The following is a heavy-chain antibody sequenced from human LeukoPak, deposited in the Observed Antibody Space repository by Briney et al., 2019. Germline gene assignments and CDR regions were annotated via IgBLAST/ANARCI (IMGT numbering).Heavy chain of an antibody. V-gene: IGHV1-2*02. Sequence: ASVTVSFTASGHTFTVYYMHWVRQAPGQGLEWMGWINPNSGGTNYAQKFQGRVTMTRDTSISAAYMELSRLRSDDTDVYYCARDLIVGATNYYYYMDVWGKGTTVTISS. D-gene: IGHD1-26*01. CDR1: GHTFTVYY. J-gene: IGHJ6*03. CDR3: ARDLIVGATNYYYYMDV. CDR2: INPNSGGT.